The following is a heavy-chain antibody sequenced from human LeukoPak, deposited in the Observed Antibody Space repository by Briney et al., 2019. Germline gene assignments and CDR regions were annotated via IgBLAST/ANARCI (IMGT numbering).Heavy chain of an antibody. CDR1: GLTFSIYG. Sequence: GGSVTLSCAASGLTFSIYGMNWVRQAPGKGREGVAYISEDSRIIQHVDYLMRRFSISRDNAKNSLYLLLNSLIFDDTAVYYRSRGAARRDNWFDHWGRGTLVTVSS. D-gene: IGHD6-6*01. J-gene: IGHJ5*02. CDR2: ISEDSRII. CDR3: SRGAARRDNWFDH. V-gene: IGHV3-48*01.